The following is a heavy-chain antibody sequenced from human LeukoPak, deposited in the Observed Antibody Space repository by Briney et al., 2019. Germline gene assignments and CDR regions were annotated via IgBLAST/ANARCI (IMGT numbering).Heavy chain of an antibody. J-gene: IGHJ4*02. Sequence: GGSLRLSCAASGFTFSSYSMNWVRQAPGKGLEWVSSISSSSSYIYYADSVKGRFTISRDNAKNTLYLQMKSLRAEDTAVYYCARPFYFDSSDYWGQGTLVTVSS. CDR2: ISSSSSYI. D-gene: IGHD3-22*01. CDR1: GFTFSSYS. CDR3: ARPFYFDSSDY. V-gene: IGHV3-21*01.